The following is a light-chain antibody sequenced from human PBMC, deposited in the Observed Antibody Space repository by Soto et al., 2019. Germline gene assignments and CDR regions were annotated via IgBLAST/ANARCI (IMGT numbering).Light chain of an antibody. CDR3: QQYCATPWT. CDR1: QSVLYSSNNQNC. CDR2: WAS. Sequence: DIVMTQSPDSLAVSLGERATINCESSQSVLYSSNNQNCLAWYQQKPGQPPILLIYWASTRESGVPDRFSGSGSVTDFTLTISSLQAEDVAVYYCQQYCATPWTFGQGTKVEIK. J-gene: IGKJ1*01. V-gene: IGKV4-1*01.